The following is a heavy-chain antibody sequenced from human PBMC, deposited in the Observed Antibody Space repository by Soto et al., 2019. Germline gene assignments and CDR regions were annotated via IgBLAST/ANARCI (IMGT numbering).Heavy chain of an antibody. CDR2: INHSGST. J-gene: IGHJ4*02. CDR3: ARGTYYDFWSGYYTKDFFDY. Sequence: SETLSLTCAVYGGSFSGYYWSWIRQPPGKGLEWIGEINHSGSTNYNPSLKSRVTISVDTSKNQFSLKLSSVTAADTAVYYCARGTYYDFWSGYYTKDFFDYWGQGTLVPVSS. V-gene: IGHV4-34*01. CDR1: GGSFSGYY. D-gene: IGHD3-3*01.